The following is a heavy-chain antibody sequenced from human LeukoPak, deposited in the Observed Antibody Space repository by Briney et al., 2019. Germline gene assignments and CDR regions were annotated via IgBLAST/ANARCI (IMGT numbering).Heavy chain of an antibody. V-gene: IGHV1-8*01. CDR1: GYTFTSYD. J-gene: IGHJ6*03. CDR2: MNPNSGNT. CDR3: ARFGYSSSWYYYYYYMDV. Sequence: ASVKVSCKASGYTFTSYDINWVRQATGQGLEWMGWMNPNSGNTGYAQKFQGRVTMTRNTSISTAYMELSSLRSEDTAVYYCARFGYSSSWYYYYYYMDVWGKGTTVTISS. D-gene: IGHD6-13*01.